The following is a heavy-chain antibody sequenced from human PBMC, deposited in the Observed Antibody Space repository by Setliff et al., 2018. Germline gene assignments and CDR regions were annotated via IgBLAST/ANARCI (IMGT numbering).Heavy chain of an antibody. Sequence: LSLTCTVSGGSISSSSYYWGWIRQPPGKGLEWIGSIYYSGSTYYNPSLKSRVTISVDTSKNQFSLKLSSVTAADTAVYYCARQVRITMIVVVITPDLGWFDPWGQGTLVTVSS. CDR2: IYYSGST. J-gene: IGHJ5*02. CDR3: ARQVRITMIVVVITPDLGWFDP. CDR1: GGSISSSSYY. V-gene: IGHV4-39*01. D-gene: IGHD3-22*01.